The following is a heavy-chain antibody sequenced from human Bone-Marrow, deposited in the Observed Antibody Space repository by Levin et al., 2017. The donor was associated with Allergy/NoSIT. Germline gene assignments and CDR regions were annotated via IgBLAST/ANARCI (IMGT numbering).Heavy chain of an antibody. CDR3: ARMLNALDY. CDR1: GFSLSTSGMC. D-gene: IGHD2-8*01. CDR2: IDWDGDK. J-gene: IGHJ4*02. V-gene: IGHV2-70*11. Sequence: QTLSLTCTFSGFSLSTSGMCVSWIRQPPGKALEWLARIDWDGDKYYSTSLKTRLTISKDASKNQVVLTMTNMDPVDTATYYCARMLNALDYWGQGTLVTVSS.